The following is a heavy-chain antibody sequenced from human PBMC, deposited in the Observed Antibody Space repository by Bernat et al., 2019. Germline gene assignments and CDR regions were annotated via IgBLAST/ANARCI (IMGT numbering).Heavy chain of an antibody. CDR1: GFTFSSYA. Sequence: QVQLVESGGGVVQPGRSLRLSCAASGFTFSSYAMHWVRQAPGKGLEWVAVISYDGSNKYYADSVKGRFTISRDNSKNTLYLQMNSLRAEDTAVYYCARDHVQYWSGAFDIWGQGTMVTFSS. D-gene: IGHD3-3*01. V-gene: IGHV3-30-3*01. CDR2: ISYDGSNK. J-gene: IGHJ3*02. CDR3: ARDHVQYWSGAFDI.